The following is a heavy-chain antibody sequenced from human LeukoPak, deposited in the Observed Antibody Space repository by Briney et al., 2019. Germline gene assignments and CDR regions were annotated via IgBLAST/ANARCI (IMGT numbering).Heavy chain of an antibody. CDR1: GFTFSSYE. Sequence: GGSLRLSCATSGFTFSSYEMNWVRQAPGKGLEWVSYISSSGSTIYYADSVKGRFTISRDNAKNSLYLQMNSLRAEDTAVYYCARQLGIVLGVYYGMDVWGQGTTVTVSS. V-gene: IGHV3-48*03. CDR2: ISSSGSTI. J-gene: IGHJ6*02. CDR3: ARQLGIVLGVYYGMDV. D-gene: IGHD5-24*01.